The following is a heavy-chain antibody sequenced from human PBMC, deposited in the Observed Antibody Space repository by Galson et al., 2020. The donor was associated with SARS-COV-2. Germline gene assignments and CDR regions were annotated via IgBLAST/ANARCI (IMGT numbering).Heavy chain of an antibody. CDR3: STDRLTMILVVITY. Sequence: TGGSLRLSCAASGFTFSNAWLTWVRQAPGKGLEWVGRIKSYSDGGTTDYAAPVKGSFTISRDDSKNTVYLQMDSLKTEDTAVYYCSTDRLTMILVVITYWGQGTQVTVSS. CDR1: GFTFSNAW. D-gene: IGHD3-22*01. V-gene: IGHV3-15*01. CDR2: IKSYSDGGTT. J-gene: IGHJ4*02.